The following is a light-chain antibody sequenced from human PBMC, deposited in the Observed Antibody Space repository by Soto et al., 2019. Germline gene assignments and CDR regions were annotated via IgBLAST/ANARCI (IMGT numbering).Light chain of an antibody. V-gene: IGKV3-20*01. CDR1: QSVSSSY. J-gene: IGKJ1*01. CDR3: QQYGSSPWT. CDR2: GAS. Sequence: EIVLTQSPGTLSLSPGERATLSCRASQSVSSSYLAWYQQKPGQAPRLLIYGASSRATGIPDRFSGSGSGTDVTLTISRLEPEDFAVYYCQQYGSSPWTFGQGTMVEIK.